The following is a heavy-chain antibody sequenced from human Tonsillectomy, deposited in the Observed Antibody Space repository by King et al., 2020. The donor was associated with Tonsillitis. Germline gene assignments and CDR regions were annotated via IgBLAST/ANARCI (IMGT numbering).Heavy chain of an antibody. V-gene: IGHV3-23*04. CDR2: ISDSGGST. Sequence: VQLVESGGDLVQPGGSLRLSCAASGFTFSNYAMSWVRQAPGKGLEWVSGISDSGGSTYYADSVRGRFTISRDNSKNTLYLQMNSLRAEDTAVYSCAKVGVSWGSENYFYYWGQGALVTVSS. CDR1: GFTFSNYA. J-gene: IGHJ4*02. D-gene: IGHD3-10*01. CDR3: AKVGVSWGSENYFYY.